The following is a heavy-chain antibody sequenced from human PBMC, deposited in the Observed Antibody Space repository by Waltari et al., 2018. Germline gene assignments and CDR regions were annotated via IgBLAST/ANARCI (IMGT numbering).Heavy chain of an antibody. Sequence: EAQLVQSGGGLVQPGWSLPLSCAPSGLPISRFWMTWIRQAPGQGLQWVAHIGPDGSDKYYVDSVKGRFTISRDNAENSLLLQMSSLRVEDTALYYCVGWNDPINSWGQGTLVAVSS. CDR3: VGWNDPINS. V-gene: IGHV3-7*01. CDR1: GLPISRFW. CDR2: IGPDGSDK. D-gene: IGHD1-1*01. J-gene: IGHJ4*02.